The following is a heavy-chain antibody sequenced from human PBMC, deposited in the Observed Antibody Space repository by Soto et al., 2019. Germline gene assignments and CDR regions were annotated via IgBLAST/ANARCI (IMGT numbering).Heavy chain of an antibody. CDR3: ARVCGGDCHYGMDV. D-gene: IGHD2-21*02. CDR1: GGSISSGVYY. V-gene: IGHV4-31*03. CDR2: IYYSGST. J-gene: IGHJ6*02. Sequence: QVQLQESGPGLVKPSQTLSLTCTVSGGSISSGVYYWTWIRQHPGKGLEWIGYIYYSGSTYYNPSLKCRVTTSVDTSNNKFSLKLSSVTASETAVYYCARVCGGDCHYGMDVWGQGTTVTVSS.